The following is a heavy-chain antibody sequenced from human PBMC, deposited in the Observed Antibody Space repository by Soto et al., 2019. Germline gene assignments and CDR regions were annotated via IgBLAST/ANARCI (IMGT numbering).Heavy chain of an antibody. CDR2: IIPIFGTA. V-gene: IGHV1-69*13. CDR3: ARSGYSSSWDVGSYYYYGMDV. J-gene: IGHJ6*02. CDR1: GGTFSSYA. Sequence: SVKVSCKASGGTFSSYAISWVRQAPGQGLEWMGGIIPIFGTANYAQKFQGRVTITADESTSTAYMELSSLRSEDTAVYYCARSGYSSSWDVGSYYYYGMDVWGQGATVTGSS. D-gene: IGHD6-13*01.